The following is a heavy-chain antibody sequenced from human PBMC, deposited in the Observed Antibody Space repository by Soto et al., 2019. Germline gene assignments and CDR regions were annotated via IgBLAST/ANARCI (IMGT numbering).Heavy chain of an antibody. CDR3: ARSIGYGSFDY. CDR2: IYYSGST. J-gene: IGHJ4*02. Sequence: QVQLQESGPGLVKPSETLSLTCTVSGGSVSSYYWSWIRQPPGKGLEWIGYIYYSGSTYYNPSLKSRVTISVDTSKNQFSLKLSSVTAADTAVYYCARSIGYGSFDYWGQGTLVTVSS. V-gene: IGHV4-59*06. CDR1: GGSVSSYY. D-gene: IGHD5-18*01.